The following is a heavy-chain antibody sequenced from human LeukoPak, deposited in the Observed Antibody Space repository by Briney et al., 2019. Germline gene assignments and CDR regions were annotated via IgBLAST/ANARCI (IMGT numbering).Heavy chain of an antibody. CDR2: INPNSGGT. J-gene: IGHJ5*02. CDR3: AREDGELYNWFDP. V-gene: IGHV1-2*02. D-gene: IGHD4-17*01. Sequence: ASVKVSCKASGYTFTGYHIHWVRQAPGQGLEWMGWINPNSGGTNYAQKFQGRVTMTRDTSISTAYMELSRLRSDDTAVYYCAREDGELYNWFDPWGQGTLVTVSS. CDR1: GYTFTGYH.